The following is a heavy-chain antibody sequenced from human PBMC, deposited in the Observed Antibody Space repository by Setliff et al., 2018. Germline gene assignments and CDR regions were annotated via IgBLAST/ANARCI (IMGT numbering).Heavy chain of an antibody. CDR1: GGSISDSHYY. V-gene: IGHV4-31*03. D-gene: IGHD1-26*01. CDR2: IYYSGST. CDR3: ARDRRIVGARHAFDI. Sequence: ASETLSLTCTVSGGSISDSHYYWSWIRQHPGKGLEWIGYIYYSGSTYYNPSLKSRVTISVDTSKNQFSLKLSSVTAADTAVYYCARDRRIVGARHAFDIWGQGTMVTVSS. J-gene: IGHJ3*02.